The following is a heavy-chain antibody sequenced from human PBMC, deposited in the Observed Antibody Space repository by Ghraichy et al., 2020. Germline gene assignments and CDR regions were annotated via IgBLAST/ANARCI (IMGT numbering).Heavy chain of an antibody. CDR2: LYYTGST. CDR3: ARHPAWATLRGVIGWFDP. V-gene: IGHV4-39*01. Sequence: SETLSLTCSVSGVSISSTRHYWAWIRQSPGKGLVWIGSLYYTGSTSYNPSLKSRVTMSVDTSKNQFSLTLTSVTAADTGIYYCARHPAWATLRGVIGWFDPWGHGNLVTVSS. D-gene: IGHD3-16*02. CDR1: GVSISSTRHY. J-gene: IGHJ5*02.